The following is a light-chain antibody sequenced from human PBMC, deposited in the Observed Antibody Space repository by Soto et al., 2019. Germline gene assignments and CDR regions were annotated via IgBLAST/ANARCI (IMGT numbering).Light chain of an antibody. CDR2: EVS. Sequence: QSVLTQPASVSGSPGQSITISCTGTSSDVGGYNYVSWYQQHPGKAPKLMIYEVSNRPSGVSNRFSGSKSGNTASLSISGLQAEDEADYYCSSYTSSSTPYVFGPGTQLTVL. J-gene: IGLJ1*01. CDR1: SSDVGGYNY. CDR3: SSYTSSSTPYV. V-gene: IGLV2-14*01.